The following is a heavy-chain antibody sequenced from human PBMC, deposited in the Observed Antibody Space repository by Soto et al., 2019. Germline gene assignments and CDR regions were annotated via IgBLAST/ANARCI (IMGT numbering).Heavy chain of an antibody. Sequence: GRSLRLSCAASGFTFSNAWMRWVRQAPRKGLEWVGRVKSKTDGGTTDYAAPVKGRFTISRDDSTNTLYLQMNSLKTEDTAVYYCTTDLHYYDSSGYHPLDYWGQGTLVTVSS. V-gene: IGHV3-15*01. D-gene: IGHD3-22*01. CDR3: TTDLHYYDSSGYHPLDY. J-gene: IGHJ4*02. CDR2: VKSKTDGGTT. CDR1: GFTFSNAW.